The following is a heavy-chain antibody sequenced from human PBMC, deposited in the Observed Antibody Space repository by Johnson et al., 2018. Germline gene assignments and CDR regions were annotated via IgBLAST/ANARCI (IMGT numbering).Heavy chain of an antibody. D-gene: IGHD3-22*01. CDR2: FYRGGST. CDR3: ATTFDSNSYPDAFDI. V-gene: IGHV3-66*02. CDR1: GFSVRSNY. J-gene: IGHJ3*02. Sequence: PGQGKVQXGGSLRLSCAASGFSVRSNYINWVRQAPGRGLEWVSIFYRGGSTYHADFVKGRFSIARDNSKNTLFLHMNSLSAEDTAVYYFATTFDSNSYPDAFDIWGQGTMVTVSS.